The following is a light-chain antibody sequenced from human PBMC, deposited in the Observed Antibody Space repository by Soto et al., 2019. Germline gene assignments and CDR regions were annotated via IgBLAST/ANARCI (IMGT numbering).Light chain of an antibody. V-gene: IGLV2-14*03. CDR2: DVG. CDR1: SSDVGGYNS. Sequence: QSALTQPASVSGSPGQSITISCTGTSSDVGGYNSVSWYQHHPGKAPKLMLYDVGDRPSGVSYRFSGSKSGNTASLTISGLPDEDEDYYFCCSITSSITNVFGSGTKLTVL. J-gene: IGLJ1*01. CDR3: CSITSSITNV.